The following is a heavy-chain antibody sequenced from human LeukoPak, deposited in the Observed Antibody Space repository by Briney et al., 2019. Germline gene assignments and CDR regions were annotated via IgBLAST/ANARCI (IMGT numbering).Heavy chain of an antibody. V-gene: IGHV3-21*06. CDR2: ISSTSIYI. D-gene: IGHD1-26*01. CDR3: ARVPSGSYEGWFDP. J-gene: IGHJ5*02. Sequence: PGGSLRLSCAASGFTFSTYSMNWVRQAPGKGLEWVSSISSTSIYIYQADSLKGRFTISRDNAKNSLYLQMNSLRAEDTAVYYCARVPSGSYEGWFDPWGQGTLVTVSS. CDR1: GFTFSTYS.